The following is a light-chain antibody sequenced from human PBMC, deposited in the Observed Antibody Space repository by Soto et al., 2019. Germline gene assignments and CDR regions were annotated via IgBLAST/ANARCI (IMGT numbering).Light chain of an antibody. CDR1: QSISGW. CDR2: KAS. Sequence: DIQMTQSPSTLSASVGDRVTITCRASQSISGWLAWYQQKPGKAPKLLIYKASSLESGVPSRFSGSGSGTESTLTISSLQPDDFATYYCQQYNSYSPSWTFGQGTKVEIK. V-gene: IGKV1-5*03. J-gene: IGKJ1*01. CDR3: QQYNSYSPSWT.